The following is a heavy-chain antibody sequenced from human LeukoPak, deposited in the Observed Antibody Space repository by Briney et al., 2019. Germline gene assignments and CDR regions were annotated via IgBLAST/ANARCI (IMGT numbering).Heavy chain of an antibody. CDR2: ISSSGST. Sequence: PGGSLRLSCAASGFTFSSYEMNWVRQAPGKGLEWVSYISSSGSTYYADSVKGRFTISRDNSKNTLYLQMNSLRAEDTAVYYCARDLSSYGHLNHFDYWGQGTLVTVSS. D-gene: IGHD5-18*01. J-gene: IGHJ4*02. CDR3: ARDLSSYGHLNHFDY. CDR1: GFTFSSYE. V-gene: IGHV3-48*03.